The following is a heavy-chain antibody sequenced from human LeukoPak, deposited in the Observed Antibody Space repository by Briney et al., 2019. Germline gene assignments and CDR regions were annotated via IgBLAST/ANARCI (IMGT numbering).Heavy chain of an antibody. CDR3: ARVPGSYRSDY. J-gene: IGHJ4*02. D-gene: IGHD3-16*02. V-gene: IGHV4-4*02. CDR1: GGFISSSSW. CDR2: IYHSGST. Sequence: SGTLSLTCAVSGGFISSSSWWSWVRQPPGKGLEWIGEIYHSGSTNYNPSLNGRVTISVDNSKNQFSLKLSSVTAADTAVYYCARVPGSYRSDYWGQGTLVTVSS.